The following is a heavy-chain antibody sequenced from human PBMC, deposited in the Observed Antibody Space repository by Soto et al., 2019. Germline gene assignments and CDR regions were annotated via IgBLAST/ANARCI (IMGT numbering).Heavy chain of an antibody. Sequence: HPGGSLRLSCAASGFTFSTYSMNWVRQAPGKGLEWVSYISYTSSTIYYADSVKGRFTISRDNAKNSLFLQMNSLRDEDTAVYYRARDNGLAGSFDPWGQGTLVTVSS. D-gene: IGHD2-21*01. CDR3: ARDNGLAGSFDP. J-gene: IGHJ5*02. V-gene: IGHV3-48*02. CDR2: ISYTSSTI. CDR1: GFTFSTYS.